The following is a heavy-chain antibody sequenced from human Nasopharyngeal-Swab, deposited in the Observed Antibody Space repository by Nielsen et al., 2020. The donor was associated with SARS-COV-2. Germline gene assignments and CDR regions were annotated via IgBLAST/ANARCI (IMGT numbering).Heavy chain of an antibody. Sequence: GESLKISCAGSGFTFSSSWLHWVRQAPGEGLVWVARLNGDATTVDYADSVKGRFTISRDNAKNTLYLQMNSLRDEDTAVYYCARRDTGGMDVWGQGTTVTVSS. CDR1: GFTFSSSW. CDR2: LNGDATTV. V-gene: IGHV3-74*01. D-gene: IGHD5-18*01. CDR3: ARRDTGGMDV. J-gene: IGHJ6*02.